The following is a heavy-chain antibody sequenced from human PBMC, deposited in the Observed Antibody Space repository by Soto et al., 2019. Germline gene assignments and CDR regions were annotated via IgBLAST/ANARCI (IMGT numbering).Heavy chain of an antibody. J-gene: IGHJ5*02. CDR1: GGSISSSSYY. Sequence: QLQLQESGPGLVKPSETLSLTCTVSGGSISSSSYYWGWIRQPPGKGLEWIGSIYYSGSTYYNPALKSRVPISVDTSKNQFSLKLSSVTAADTAVYYCARHYGSGSYWYLYNWFDPWGQGTLVTVSS. V-gene: IGHV4-39*01. D-gene: IGHD3-10*01. CDR3: ARHYGSGSYWYLYNWFDP. CDR2: IYYSGST.